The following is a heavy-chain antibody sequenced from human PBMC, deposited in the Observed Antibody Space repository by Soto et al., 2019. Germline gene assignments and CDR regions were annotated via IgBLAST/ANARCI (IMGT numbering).Heavy chain of an antibody. V-gene: IGHV4-31*03. J-gene: IGHJ3*02. CDR3: ARVKATVTMENAFDI. Sequence: SETLSLSCTVSGGSISSGGYYWSWIRQHPGKGLEWIGYIYYSGSTYYNPSLKSRVTISVDTSKNQFSLKLSSVTAADTAVYYCARVKATVTMENAFDIWGQGTVVTVS. D-gene: IGHD4-17*01. CDR2: IYYSGST. CDR1: GGSISSGGYY.